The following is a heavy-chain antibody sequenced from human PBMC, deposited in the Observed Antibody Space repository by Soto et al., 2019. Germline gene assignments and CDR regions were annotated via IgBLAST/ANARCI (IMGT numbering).Heavy chain of an antibody. Sequence: TGESLKVSCKGSGYSFISHWIGWVRQMPGRGLEWMGIIYPGDSDTRYSPSFEGQVTITADKTTTTAYLQWSSLKASDTAMYYCTRSLPTPDFWGQGTLVTVSS. V-gene: IGHV5-51*01. J-gene: IGHJ4*02. CDR2: IYPGDSDT. CDR1: GYSFISHW. CDR3: TRSLPTPDF.